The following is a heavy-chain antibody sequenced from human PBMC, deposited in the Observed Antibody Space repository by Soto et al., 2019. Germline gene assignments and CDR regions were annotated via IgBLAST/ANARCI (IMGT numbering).Heavy chain of an antibody. Sequence: SETLSLTCTVSGGSISSYYWSWVRQPPGKGLEWIGYIYYSGSTNYNPSLKSRVTISVDTSKSQFSLKLSSVTAADTAVYYCAKSVVVPAATYYFDYWGQGTLVTVSS. CDR3: AKSVVVPAATYYFDY. J-gene: IGHJ4*02. CDR2: IYYSGST. V-gene: IGHV4-59*01. D-gene: IGHD2-2*01. CDR1: GGSISSYY.